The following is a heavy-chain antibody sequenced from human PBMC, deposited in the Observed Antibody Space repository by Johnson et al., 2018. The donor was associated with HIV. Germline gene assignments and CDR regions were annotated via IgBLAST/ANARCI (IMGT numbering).Heavy chain of an antibody. J-gene: IGHJ3*02. Sequence: VQLVESGGGLVQPGGSLRLSCAASGFTFSSFWMTWVRQAPGKGLEWVANIKQDGSEKYYVDSVKGRFTISRDNSKNTLYLQMNSLRAEDTAVYYCAIIWNHTFDIWGQGTMVTVSS. CDR2: IKQDGSEK. CDR3: AIIWNHTFDI. CDR1: GFTFSSFW. D-gene: IGHD1-14*01. V-gene: IGHV3-7*01.